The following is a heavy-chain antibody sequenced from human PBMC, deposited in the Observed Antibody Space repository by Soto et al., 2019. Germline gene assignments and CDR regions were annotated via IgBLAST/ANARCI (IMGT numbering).Heavy chain of an antibody. V-gene: IGHV3-30*03. CDR3: ATGASIGGDY. D-gene: IGHD3-16*01. Sequence: GGSLRLSCAASGFTFRSYGMHWVRQAPGKGLEWVAVISYDGSNKYYADSVKGRFTISRDNSKTTLYLQLNSLRAEDTAVYYCATGASIGGDYWGQGTLVTVSS. J-gene: IGHJ4*02. CDR1: GFTFRSYG. CDR2: ISYDGSNK.